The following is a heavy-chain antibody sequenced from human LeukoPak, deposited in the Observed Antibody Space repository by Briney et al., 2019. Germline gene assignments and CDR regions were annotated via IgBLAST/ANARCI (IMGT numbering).Heavy chain of an antibody. CDR2: TYYRSKWYN. V-gene: IGHV6-1*01. CDR3: ARSVVTYFDY. J-gene: IGHJ4*02. CDR1: GDSVSTNSAS. Sequence: SQTLSLTCAISGDSVSTNSASWNWIRQSPSRGLEWLGRTYYRSKWYNDYADSVKSRVTINPDTSKNQFSLHLNSVTPEDTAVYYCARSVVTYFDYWGQGTLATVSS. D-gene: IGHD3-22*01.